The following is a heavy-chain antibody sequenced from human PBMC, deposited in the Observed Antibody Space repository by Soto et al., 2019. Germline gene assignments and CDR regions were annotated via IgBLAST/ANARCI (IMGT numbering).Heavy chain of an antibody. Sequence: EVQLVESGGGLVQPGGSLRLSCAASGFTVSSNYMSWVRQAPGKGLEWVSVIYSGGSTYYADSVKGRFTISRHNSKNTLYLQMNSLRAEDTAVYYCAGYSGYDGYYYYYYMDVWGKGTTVTVSS. D-gene: IGHD5-12*01. CDR3: AGYSGYDGYYYYYYMDV. CDR1: GFTVSSNY. V-gene: IGHV3-53*04. J-gene: IGHJ6*03. CDR2: IYSGGST.